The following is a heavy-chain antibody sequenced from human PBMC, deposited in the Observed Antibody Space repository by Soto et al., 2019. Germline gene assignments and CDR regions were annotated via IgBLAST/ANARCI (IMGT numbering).Heavy chain of an antibody. CDR2: ISAHNGNT. D-gene: IGHD3-10*01. J-gene: IGHJ4*02. CDR3: ASWYYGSGSYYDSDY. V-gene: IGHV1-18*04. CDR1: GYTFTSYG. Sequence: ASVKVSCKASGYTFTSYGITWVRRAPGQGLEWMGWISAHNGNTNYAQKLQGRVTMTTDTSTSTAYMELRSLRSDDTAVYYCASWYYGSGSYYDSDYWGQGTLVTVSS.